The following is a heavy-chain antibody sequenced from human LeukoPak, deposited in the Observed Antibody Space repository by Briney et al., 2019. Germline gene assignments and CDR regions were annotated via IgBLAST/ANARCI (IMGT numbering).Heavy chain of an antibody. J-gene: IGHJ3*02. CDR1: GFTFSSYA. D-gene: IGHD2-21*02. V-gene: IGHV3-23*01. CDR3: AKVWGHIVVVTAIGAFDI. CDR2: ISGSGGST. Sequence: GGSLRLSCAASGFTFSSYAMSWVRQAPGKGLEWVSAISGSGGSTYYADSVKGRFTISRDNSKNTLYLQMNSLRAEDTAVYYCAKVWGHIVVVTAIGAFDIWGQGTMVTVSS.